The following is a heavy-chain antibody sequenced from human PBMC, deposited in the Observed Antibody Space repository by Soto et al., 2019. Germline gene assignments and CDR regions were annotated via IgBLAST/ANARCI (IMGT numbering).Heavy chain of an antibody. CDR3: ARDRTIFGVVTEYYYYGMDV. J-gene: IGHJ6*02. CDR2: IYYSGST. Sequence: QVQLQESGPGLVKPLQTLSLTCTVSGGSISSGDYYWSWIRQPPGKGLEWIGYIYYSGSTYYNPSLKSRVTISVDTSKNQFSLKLSSVTAADTAVYYCARDRTIFGVVTEYYYYGMDVWGQGTTVTVSS. D-gene: IGHD3-3*01. CDR1: GGSISSGDYY. V-gene: IGHV4-30-4*01.